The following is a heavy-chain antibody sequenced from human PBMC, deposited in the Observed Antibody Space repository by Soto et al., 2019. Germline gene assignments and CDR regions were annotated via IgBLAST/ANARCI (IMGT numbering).Heavy chain of an antibody. Sequence: QVQLQESGPGLVKPSQTLSLTCTVSGGSISSGDYYWSWIRQPPGKGLEWIGYIYYSGSTYYNPSLHIRVPLSVATSKNQSSLKLSLVTAADTAVYYCARDRKQWGTIDYWGQGTLVTVSS. CDR3: ARDRKQWGTIDY. V-gene: IGHV4-30-4*01. CDR1: GGSISSGDYY. D-gene: IGHD6-19*01. CDR2: IYYSGST. J-gene: IGHJ4*02.